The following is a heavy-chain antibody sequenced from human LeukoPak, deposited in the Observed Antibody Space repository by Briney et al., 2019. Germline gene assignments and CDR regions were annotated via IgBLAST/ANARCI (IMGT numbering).Heavy chain of an antibody. D-gene: IGHD1-26*01. Sequence: SETLSLTCTVSGYSISSSYYWGWIRQPPGKGLEWIGSIYHTGGTYYNPSLKSRVTISVDTSKNQFSLKLSSVTAADTAVYYCARHSSGSYWAYYFDYWGQGTLVTVSS. J-gene: IGHJ4*02. CDR2: IYHTGGT. V-gene: IGHV4-38-2*02. CDR3: ARHSSGSYWAYYFDY. CDR1: GYSISSSYY.